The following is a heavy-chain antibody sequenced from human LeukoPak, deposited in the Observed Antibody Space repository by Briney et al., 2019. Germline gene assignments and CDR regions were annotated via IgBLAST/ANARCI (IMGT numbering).Heavy chain of an antibody. CDR2: ISAYNGNT. V-gene: IGHV1-18*01. J-gene: IGHJ4*02. CDR1: GYTFTSYG. CDR3: ARDSSILTGYSLFWY. D-gene: IGHD3-9*01. Sequence: MRGESLKISCKGSGYTFTSYGISWVRQAPGQGLEWMGWISAYNGNTNYAQKLQGRVTMTTDTSTSTAYMELRSLRSDDTAVYYCARDSSILTGYSLFWYWGQGTLVTVSS.